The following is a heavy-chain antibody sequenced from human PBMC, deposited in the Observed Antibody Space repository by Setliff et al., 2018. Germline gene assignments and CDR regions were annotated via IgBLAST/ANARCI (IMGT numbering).Heavy chain of an antibody. CDR2: ISNGGGAV. V-gene: IGHV3-48*03. CDR1: GFTFSNYE. CDR3: ARDQGSYGYRAFDY. Sequence: PGGSLRLSCVASGFTFSNYEFNWVRQAPGKGLEWISYISNGGGAVNYADSVKGRFTISRDNAKNSLYLQMNSLRAEDTAVYYCARDQGSYGYRAFDYWGQGTLVTVSS. J-gene: IGHJ4*02. D-gene: IGHD5-18*01.